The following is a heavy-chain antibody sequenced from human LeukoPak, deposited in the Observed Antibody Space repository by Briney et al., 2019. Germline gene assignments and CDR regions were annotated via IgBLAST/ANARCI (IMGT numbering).Heavy chain of an antibody. J-gene: IGHJ4*02. V-gene: IGHV4-4*07. CDR1: GGSISSYY. CDR3: AGTAMIVVQRKVDY. CDR2: IYTSGST. D-gene: IGHD3-22*01. Sequence: SETLSLTCTVSGGSISSYYWSWIRQPAGKGLEWIGRIYTSGSTNYNPSLKSRATMSVDTSKNQFSLKLSSVTAADTAVYYCAGTAMIVVQRKVDYWGQGTLVTVSS.